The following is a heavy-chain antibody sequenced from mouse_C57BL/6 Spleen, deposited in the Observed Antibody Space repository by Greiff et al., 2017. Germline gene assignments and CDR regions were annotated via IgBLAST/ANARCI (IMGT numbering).Heavy chain of an antibody. CDR2: ISDGGSYT. CDR1: GFTFSSYA. V-gene: IGHV5-4*01. CDR3: ARDQNWDRVFSYAIDY. D-gene: IGHD4-1*01. J-gene: IGHJ4*01. Sequence: EVQLVESGGGLVKPGGSLKLSCAASGFTFSSYAMSWVRQTPEKRLEWVATISDGGSYTYYPDNVKGRFTISRDNAKNNLYLQMSHLKSEDTAMYDSARDQNWDRVFSYAIDYWGQGTSVTVSS.